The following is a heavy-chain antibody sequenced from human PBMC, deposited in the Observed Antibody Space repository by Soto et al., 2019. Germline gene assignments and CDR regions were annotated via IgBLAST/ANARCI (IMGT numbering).Heavy chain of an antibody. J-gene: IGHJ4*02. D-gene: IGHD6-6*01. V-gene: IGHV3-23*01. CDR1: GFTFSSYA. CDR2: ISASGAYT. Sequence: GGSLRLSCAASGFTFSSYAVSWARQTPGKGLEWVSTISASGAYTYYADSVKGRFTISRDNSKNTLYLQMRSLRAGDTATYYCEPEVLAARPYYFDYWGQGTLVTVSS. CDR3: EPEVLAARPYYFDY.